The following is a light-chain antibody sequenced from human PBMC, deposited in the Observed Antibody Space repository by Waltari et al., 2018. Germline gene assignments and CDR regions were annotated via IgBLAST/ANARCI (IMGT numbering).Light chain of an antibody. CDR2: KDT. J-gene: IGLJ2*01. Sequence: SYELTQPPSVSVSPGPTARITRSGDALPNRYAYWYQQKPGRAPILLIYKDTGRPSRIPERFSGSTSGTTVTLTITGVQAEDEADYYCQSTDSSAVYVVFGGGTKLTVL. CDR1: ALPNRY. CDR3: QSTDSSAVYVV. V-gene: IGLV3-25*03.